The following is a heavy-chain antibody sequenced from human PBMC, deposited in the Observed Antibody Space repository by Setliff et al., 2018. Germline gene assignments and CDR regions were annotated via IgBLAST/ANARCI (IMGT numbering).Heavy chain of an antibody. D-gene: IGHD3-22*01. V-gene: IGHV4-31*03. CDR2: IFYNGKT. J-gene: IGHJ5*02. CDR1: GDFISSGGYT. CDR3: ARASHSYGSPNWFDP. Sequence: SETLSLTCNVSGDFISSGGYTWNWIRQHPEMGLEWIGYIFYNGKTFYNPSLQSRVTISVDTSKNQFSLKLTSLNAADSAVYYCARASHSYGSPNWFDPWGPGTLVTVSS.